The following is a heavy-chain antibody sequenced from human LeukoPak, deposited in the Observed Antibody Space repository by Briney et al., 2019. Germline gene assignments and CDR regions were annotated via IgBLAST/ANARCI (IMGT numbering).Heavy chain of an antibody. V-gene: IGHV3-72*01. CDR2: TRNKANSYTT. Sequence: GGSLRLSCACSGFTFSDHYMDWVRQAPGKGLEWVGRTRNKANSYTTEYAASVKGRFTISRDDSKNSLYLQMNSLKTEDTAVYYCARESDDYDFWSGYPTYYYYYMDVWGKGTTVTVSS. J-gene: IGHJ6*03. CDR3: ARESDDYDFWSGYPTYYYYYMDV. CDR1: GFTFSDHY. D-gene: IGHD3-3*01.